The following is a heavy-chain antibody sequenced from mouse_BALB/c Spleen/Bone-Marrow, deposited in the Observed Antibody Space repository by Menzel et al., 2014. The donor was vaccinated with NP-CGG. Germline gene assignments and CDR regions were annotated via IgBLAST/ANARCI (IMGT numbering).Heavy chain of an antibody. J-gene: IGHJ2*01. CDR2: IYPGDGDT. V-gene: IGHV1-87*01. D-gene: IGHD3-2*02. CDR3: ARGYPSDY. Sequence: LVESGAELARPGASVKMSCKASGYTFTSYWMQWVKQRPGQGLEWIGAIYPGDGDTRYTQKIKGKATLTADKSSSTACMQLSRLASEVSAVYYCARGYPSDYWGQGTTLTVSS. CDR1: GYTFTSYW.